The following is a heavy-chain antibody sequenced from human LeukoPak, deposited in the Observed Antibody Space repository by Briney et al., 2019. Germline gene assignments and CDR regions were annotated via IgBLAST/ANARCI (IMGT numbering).Heavy chain of an antibody. CDR2: ISGSGGST. CDR1: GFTFDDYA. J-gene: IGHJ3*02. V-gene: IGHV3-9*01. D-gene: IGHD2-21*02. CDR3: ARRLAYCGGDCYPTWPNDAFDI. Sequence: PGRSLRLSCAASGFTFDDYAMHWVRQAPGKGLEWVSAISGSGGSTYYADSVKGRFTISRDNAKNTLYLQMNSLRAEDTAVYYCARRLAYCGGDCYPTWPNDAFDIWGQGTMVTVSS.